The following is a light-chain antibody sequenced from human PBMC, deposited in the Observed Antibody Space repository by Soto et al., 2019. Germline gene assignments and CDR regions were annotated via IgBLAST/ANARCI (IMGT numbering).Light chain of an antibody. Sequence: EIVLTQSPGTLSLSPGERATLSCRASQSVSSSYLAWYQQKPGQAPRLLIYGASSRATGIPDRFSGSGSGTDFTLTISRLEPEDFALYYCHQYGRSPITFGQGTRLEIK. V-gene: IGKV3-20*01. CDR2: GAS. CDR1: QSVSSSY. J-gene: IGKJ5*01. CDR3: HQYGRSPIT.